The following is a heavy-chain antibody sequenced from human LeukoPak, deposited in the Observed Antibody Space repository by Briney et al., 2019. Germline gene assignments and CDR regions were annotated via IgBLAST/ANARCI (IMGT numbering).Heavy chain of an antibody. CDR2: ISNSGDSA. J-gene: IGHJ3*02. CDR3: AKNTAPLGGAFDI. CDR1: GFTFSGSG. D-gene: IGHD3-16*01. V-gene: IGHV3-23*01. Sequence: GGSLRLSCAASGFTFSGSGMSWVRQAPGKGLDWVAAISNSGDSAYYADSVKGQFTISRDNSKNTLYLQMKSLRAEDTALYYCAKNTAPLGGAFDIWGQGTMVTVSS.